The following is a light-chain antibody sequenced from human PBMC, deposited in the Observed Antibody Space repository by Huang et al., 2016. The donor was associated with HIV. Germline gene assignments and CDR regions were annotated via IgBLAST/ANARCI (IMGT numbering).Light chain of an antibody. J-gene: IGKJ2*02. CDR1: QSLLHSNGYTY. CDR3: MQSLQSLPGT. V-gene: IGKV2-28*01. CDR2: LGS. Sequence: DIVMTQSPLSLTVTPGEPASFSCRSSQSLLHSNGYTYLDWYLQKPGQSPQLLIYLGSNLASGVPDRFRGSESGTDFTLKISRVEAEDVGVYYCMQSLQSLPGTCGQGTKLEIK.